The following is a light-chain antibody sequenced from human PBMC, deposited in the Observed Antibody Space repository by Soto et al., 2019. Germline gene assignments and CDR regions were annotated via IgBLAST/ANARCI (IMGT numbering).Light chain of an antibody. V-gene: IGKV3-11*01. CDR1: QSVSSDY. CDR2: DAS. J-gene: IGKJ5*01. Sequence: EVGLTQSPGALSLSPGERATLSCSASQSVSSDYLAWYQQRPGQAPRLLIYDASNRATGIPARFSGSGSGTDFTLTISSLEPEDFAVYYCQQRSNWPGITFGQGTRLEIK. CDR3: QQRSNWPGIT.